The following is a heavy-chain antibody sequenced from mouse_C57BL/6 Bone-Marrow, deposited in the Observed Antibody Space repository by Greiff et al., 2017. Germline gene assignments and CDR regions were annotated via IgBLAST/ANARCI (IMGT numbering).Heavy chain of an antibody. J-gene: IGHJ1*03. D-gene: IGHD1-1*01. Sequence: EVQLVESGAELVRPGASVKLSCTASGFNIKDDYMHWVKQRPEQGLEWIGWIDPENGDTEYASKFQGKATITADTSSNTAYLQLSSLTSEDTAVYYCTTGLYGSSPYWYFDVWGTGTTVTVSS. CDR2: IDPENGDT. CDR1: GFNIKDDY. CDR3: TTGLYGSSPYWYFDV. V-gene: IGHV14-4*01.